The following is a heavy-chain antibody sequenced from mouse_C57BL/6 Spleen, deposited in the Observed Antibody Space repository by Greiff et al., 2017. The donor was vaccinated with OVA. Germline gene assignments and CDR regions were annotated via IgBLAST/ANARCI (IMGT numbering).Heavy chain of an antibody. D-gene: IGHD3-2*02. Sequence: VQLQQSGAELLKPGASVKLSCKASGYTFTGYWIEWVKQRPGHGLEWIGEILPGSGGTNYNEKFKGKATFTADTSSNTAYMQLSSLTTEDSAIDYCARYDSSGYYAMDYWGQGTSVTVSS. CDR3: ARYDSSGYYAMDY. CDR1: GYTFTGYW. J-gene: IGHJ4*01. CDR2: ILPGSGGT. V-gene: IGHV1-9*01.